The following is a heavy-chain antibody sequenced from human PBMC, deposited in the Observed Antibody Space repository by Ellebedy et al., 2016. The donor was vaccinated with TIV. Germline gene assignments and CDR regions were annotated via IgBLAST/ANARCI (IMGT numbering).Heavy chain of an antibody. Sequence: GESLKISCRASGFTFNRYGMHWVRQAPGKGLEWVAVVSYDGRNENYADSVKGRFTISRDSSKNTVDLQMNSLRPEDSAVYYCAKDAREMARISWEYDYWGQGTLVTVSS. V-gene: IGHV3-30*18. CDR2: VSYDGRNE. CDR1: GFTFNRYG. J-gene: IGHJ4*02. CDR3: AKDAREMARISWEYDY. D-gene: IGHD5-24*01.